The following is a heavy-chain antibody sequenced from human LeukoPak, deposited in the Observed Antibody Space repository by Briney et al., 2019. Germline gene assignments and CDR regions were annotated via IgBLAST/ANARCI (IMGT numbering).Heavy chain of an antibody. CDR1: GYTFTGYY. V-gene: IGHV1-2*02. CDR3: ARDRNHYYHPDSYYYYYMDV. CDR2: INPNSGGT. Sequence: VASVTVSCTASGYTFTGYYMHWVRQAPGQGLEWMGWINPNSGGTNYAQKFQGRVTMTRDTSISTAYMELSRLRSDDTAVYYCARDRNHYYHPDSYYYYYMDVWGKGTTVTISS. J-gene: IGHJ6*03. D-gene: IGHD1-14*01.